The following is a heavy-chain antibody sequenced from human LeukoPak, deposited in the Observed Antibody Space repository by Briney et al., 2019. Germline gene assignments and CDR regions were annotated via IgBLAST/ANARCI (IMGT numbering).Heavy chain of an antibody. CDR1: GGSISSGSYY. CDR2: IYTSGST. Sequence: SETLSLTCTVSGGSISSGSYYWGWIRQHAGKGLEWIGRIYTSGSTNYNPSLKSRVTISVDTSKNQFSLKLSSVTAADTAVYYCARVGIAARGDAFDIWGQGTMVTVSS. J-gene: IGHJ3*02. D-gene: IGHD6-6*01. CDR3: ARVGIAARGDAFDI. V-gene: IGHV4-61*02.